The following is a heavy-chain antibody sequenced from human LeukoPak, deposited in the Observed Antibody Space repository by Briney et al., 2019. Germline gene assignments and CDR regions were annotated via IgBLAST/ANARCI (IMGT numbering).Heavy chain of an antibody. Sequence: GGSLRLSCAASGFNFIGYGMHWVRQAPGKGLEWVAFIRYDGSNKYYADSVKGRFTISRDNSKNTLYLQMNSLRAEDTAVYYCAPSVYGATGAFDIWGQGTMVTVSS. CDR1: GFNFIGYG. J-gene: IGHJ3*02. CDR3: APSVYGATGAFDI. CDR2: IRYDGSNK. V-gene: IGHV3-30*02. D-gene: IGHD4-17*01.